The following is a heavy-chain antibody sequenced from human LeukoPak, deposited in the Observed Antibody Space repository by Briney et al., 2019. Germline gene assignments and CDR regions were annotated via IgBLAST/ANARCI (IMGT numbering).Heavy chain of an antibody. D-gene: IGHD3-10*01. Sequence: GSLRLSCADSGFTFSRYSMNWARQAPGKGLEWVGEINHSGSTNYNPSLKSRVTISVDTSKNQFSLKLSSVTAADTAVYYCARAHRKSMVRGVIITVNNQGWFDPWGQGTLVTVSS. J-gene: IGHJ5*02. CDR1: GFTFSRYS. V-gene: IGHV4-34*01. CDR2: INHSGST. CDR3: ARAHRKSMVRGVIITVNNQGWFDP.